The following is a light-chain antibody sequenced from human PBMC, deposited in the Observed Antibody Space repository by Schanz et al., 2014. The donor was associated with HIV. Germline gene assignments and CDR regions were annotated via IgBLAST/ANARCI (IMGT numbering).Light chain of an antibody. CDR1: LPINNY. Sequence: DVQMTQSPSSLSASVGDRVTITCRASLPINNYLNWYQCKPGKAPKLLIYTASSLQSGVPSRFSGSGSGTYFTLTISSLQPEDFATYYCQQPASYPLTFGGGTNVEIK. CDR2: TAS. V-gene: IGKV1-39*01. J-gene: IGKJ4*01. CDR3: QQPASYPLT.